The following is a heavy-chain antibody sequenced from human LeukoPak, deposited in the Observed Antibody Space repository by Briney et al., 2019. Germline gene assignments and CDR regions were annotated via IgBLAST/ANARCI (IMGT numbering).Heavy chain of an antibody. J-gene: IGHJ4*02. CDR1: GFIFSDYY. V-gene: IGHV3-11*01. D-gene: IGHD4-17*01. Sequence: SGGSLRLSCTASGFIFSDYYMSWIRQAPGKGLEWISDISASGGSIYYADSVKGRFTISRDSAKNSLYLQMNSLRAEDSAVYYCANLLRYGTRAPLVHWGQGTLVTVSS. CDR3: ANLLRYGTRAPLVH. CDR2: ISASGGSI.